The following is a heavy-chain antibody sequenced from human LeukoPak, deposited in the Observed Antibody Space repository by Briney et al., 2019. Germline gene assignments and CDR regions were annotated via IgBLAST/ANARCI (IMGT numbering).Heavy chain of an antibody. CDR1: GGSISSGDYY. V-gene: IGHV4-30-4*08. J-gene: IGHJ5*02. D-gene: IGHD3-3*01. CDR2: IYYSEST. CDR3: ASNARITIFGVVSRPGWFDP. Sequence: ASETLSLTCTVSGGSISSGDYYWSWIRQPPGKGLEWIGYIYYSESTYYNPSLKSRVTISVDTSKNQFSLKLSSVTAADTAVYYCASNARITIFGVVSRPGWFDPWGQGTLVTVSS.